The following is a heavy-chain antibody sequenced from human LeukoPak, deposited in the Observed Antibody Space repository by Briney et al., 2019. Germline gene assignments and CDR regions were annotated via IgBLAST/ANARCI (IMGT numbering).Heavy chain of an antibody. CDR3: ARSRLLLDY. V-gene: IGHV1-46*01. D-gene: IGHD2-21*02. CDR1: RYTFITYY. J-gene: IGHJ4*02. CDR2: INPIGGST. Sequence: ASVKVSCKASRYTFITYYMHWEGQAPGQGLEWMGIINPIGGSTSYAQKFQGRVTMTGDTSTSTVYMELSSLRSEDTAVYYCARSRLLLDYWGPGTLVTVSS.